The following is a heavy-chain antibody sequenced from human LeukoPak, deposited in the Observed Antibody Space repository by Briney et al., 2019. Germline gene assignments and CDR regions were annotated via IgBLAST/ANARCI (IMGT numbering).Heavy chain of an antibody. D-gene: IGHD2-2*01. V-gene: IGHV3-48*03. CDR1: GFTFSSYE. J-gene: IGHJ6*02. Sequence: PAGSLRLSCAASGFTFSSYELNWVRQGPGMGLEWVLYINSSGTTIYYADSVKGRFTISRDNATNSLYLQMNSLTAEDTAVYYCASDCSSTSCYGMDVWGQGTTVTVSS. CDR3: ASDCSSTSCYGMDV. CDR2: INSSGTTI.